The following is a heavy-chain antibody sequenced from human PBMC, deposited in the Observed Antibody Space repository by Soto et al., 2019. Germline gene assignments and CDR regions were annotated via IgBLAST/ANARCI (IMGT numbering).Heavy chain of an antibody. D-gene: IGHD5-18*01. J-gene: IGHJ6*02. Sequence: QVQLVESGGGVVQPGRSLRLSCAASGFTFSSYGMHWVRQAPGKGMEWVAVIWYDGSNKYYADSVKGRFTISRDNSKNTLYLQMTSLRAEDTAVYYCARDIRGYSYVDLLIGGMDVWGQGTTVPVSS. V-gene: IGHV3-33*01. CDR2: IWYDGSNK. CDR1: GFTFSSYG. CDR3: ARDIRGYSYVDLLIGGMDV.